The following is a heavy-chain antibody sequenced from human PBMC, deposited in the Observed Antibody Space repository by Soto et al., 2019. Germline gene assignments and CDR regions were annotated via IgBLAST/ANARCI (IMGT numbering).Heavy chain of an antibody. CDR3: ARFKYYYDSSGSHFDY. CDR2: ISSSSSYI. Sequence: GGSLRLSCAASGFTFSSYSMNWVRQAPGKGLEWVSSISSSSSYIYYADSVKGRFTISRDNAKNSLYLQMNSLRAEDTAVYYCARFKYYYDSSGSHFDYWGQGTLVTVS. CDR1: GFTFSSYS. J-gene: IGHJ4*02. D-gene: IGHD3-22*01. V-gene: IGHV3-21*01.